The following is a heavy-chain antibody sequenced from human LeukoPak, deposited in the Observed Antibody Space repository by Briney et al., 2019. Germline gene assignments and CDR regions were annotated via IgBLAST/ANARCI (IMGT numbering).Heavy chain of an antibody. V-gene: IGHV3-30*02. CDR2: IRYDGSNK. CDR1: GFTFSSYG. D-gene: IGHD7-27*01. J-gene: IGHJ3*01. CDR3: VLAGETHLRSTEHAFDL. Sequence: GGSLRLSCAASGFTFSSYGMHWVRQAPGKGLEWVAFIRYDGSNKYYADSVKGRFTISRDNSKNTLYRQMNSLRAEDTAVYYCVLAGETHLRSTEHAFDLWAQGTMLTLPS.